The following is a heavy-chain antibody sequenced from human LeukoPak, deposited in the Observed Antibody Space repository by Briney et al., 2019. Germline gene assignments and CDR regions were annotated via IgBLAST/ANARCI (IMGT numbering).Heavy chain of an antibody. V-gene: IGHV4-59*01. J-gene: IGHJ6*03. D-gene: IGHD3-3*01. CDR2: IYYSGST. CDR3: ARGDFCSKSNCYLRPMDV. CDR1: GGSISAYY. Sequence: SETLSLTCTVCGGSISAYYWNWIRQPPGKGLEWISYIYYSGSTTYNPSLKSRVTQSVDPAKNQFSLKLRSVTAADTAVYFCARGDFCSKSNCYLRPMDVWGKGTTVTVSS.